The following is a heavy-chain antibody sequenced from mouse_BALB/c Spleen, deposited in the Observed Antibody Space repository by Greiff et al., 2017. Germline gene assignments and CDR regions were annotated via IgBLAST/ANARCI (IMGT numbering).Heavy chain of an antibody. CDR1: GFNIKDYY. Sequence: VQLQQSGAELVRPGALVKLSCKASGFNIKDYYMHWVKQRPEQGLEWIGWIDPENGNTIYDPKFQGKASITADTSSNTAYLQLSSLTSEDTAVYYCARRGGGYYPYYAMDYWGQGTSVTVSS. J-gene: IGHJ4*01. D-gene: IGHD2-3*01. CDR3: ARRGGGYYPYYAMDY. V-gene: IGHV14-1*02. CDR2: IDPENGNT.